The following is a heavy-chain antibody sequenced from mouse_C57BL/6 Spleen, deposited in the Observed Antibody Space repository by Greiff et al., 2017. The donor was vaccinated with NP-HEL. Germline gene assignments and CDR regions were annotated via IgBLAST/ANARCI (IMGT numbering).Heavy chain of an antibody. J-gene: IGHJ1*03. CDR1: GFTFSSYT. CDR2: ISGGGGNT. D-gene: IGHD4-1*01. Sequence: EVQRVESGGGLVKPGGSLKLSCAASGFTFSSYTMSWVRQTPEKRLEWVATISGGGGNTYYPDSVKGRFTISRDNAKNTLYLQMSSLRSEDTALYYCARLILGYFDVGGTGTTVTVSS. CDR3: ARLILGYFDV. V-gene: IGHV5-9*01.